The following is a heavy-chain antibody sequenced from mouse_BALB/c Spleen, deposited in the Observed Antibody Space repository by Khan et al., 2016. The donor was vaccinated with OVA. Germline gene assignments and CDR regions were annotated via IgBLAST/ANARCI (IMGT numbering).Heavy chain of an antibody. D-gene: IGHD2-5*01. J-gene: IGHJ2*01. CDR2: ISSVSSPI. V-gene: IGHV5-17*02. Sequence: GQLKQSGGGLVQPVGSRKLSCAASRFTFSRIGMHCVRQAPEKGLEWVAYISSVSSPIYYADTVTGRFTISRDTPKTTLFLQMTSIRLEDTAMYYCARDSNVGYWGQGTTLTVSS. CDR3: ARDSNVGY. CDR1: RFTFSRIG.